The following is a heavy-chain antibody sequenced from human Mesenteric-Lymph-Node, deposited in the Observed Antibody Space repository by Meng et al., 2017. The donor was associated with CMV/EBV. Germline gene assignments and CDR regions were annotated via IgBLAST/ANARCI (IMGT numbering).Heavy chain of an antibody. J-gene: IGHJ6*02. V-gene: IGHV1-18*01. CDR2: ISAHNGNT. D-gene: IGHD3-10*01. Sequence: ASVKVSCKASGYTFTSYGISWVRQAPGQGLEWMGWISAHNGNTKYAQKFQGRVSMTTDTSTSTAYMELRSLRSDDTALYYCAREASWFGERNGMDVWGQGTTVTVSS. CDR3: AREASWFGERNGMDV. CDR1: GYTFTSYG.